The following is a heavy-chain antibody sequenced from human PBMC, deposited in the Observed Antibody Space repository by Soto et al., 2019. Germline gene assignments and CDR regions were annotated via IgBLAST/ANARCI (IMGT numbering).Heavy chain of an antibody. Sequence: QVQLVQSGAEVKKPGASVRVSCEASGYTFTSYAIHWVRRAPGQGLEWMGWINAGNGNTKYSQKFQGRVTITRDTSTSTSYMELSSLRSEDAAVYYCARDPAGTVFWFDPWGQGTLVTVSS. D-gene: IGHD6-19*01. CDR3: ARDPAGTVFWFDP. CDR1: GYTFTSYA. V-gene: IGHV1-3*01. J-gene: IGHJ5*02. CDR2: INAGNGNT.